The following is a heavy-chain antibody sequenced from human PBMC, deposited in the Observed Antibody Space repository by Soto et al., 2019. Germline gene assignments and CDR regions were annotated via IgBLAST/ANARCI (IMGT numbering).Heavy chain of an antibody. V-gene: IGHV1-18*01. CDR2: ISAYNGNT. Sequence: GASVKVSCKASGYTFTSYGISWVRQAPGQGLEWMGWISAYNGNTNYAQKLQGRVTMTTDTSTSTAYMELRSLRSDDTAVYYCVYDSSGYQYYFDHWGQGTLVTVSS. J-gene: IGHJ4*02. CDR1: GYTFTSYG. CDR3: VYDSSGYQYYFDH. D-gene: IGHD3-22*01.